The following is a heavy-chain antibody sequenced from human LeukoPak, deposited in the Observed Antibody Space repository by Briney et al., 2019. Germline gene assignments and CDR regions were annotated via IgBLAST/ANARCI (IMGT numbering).Heavy chain of an antibody. D-gene: IGHD2-8*02. J-gene: IGHJ6*03. CDR1: GLTSANSW. CDR2: IETNTDGGTT. Sequence: GGSLRLSCAAAGLTSANSWMNWVRQAPGKGLEWIGRIETNTDGGTTDYAAPVKGRFTISRADSKATVFLQMNSLETEDTGVYYCATTGRSPAYERGVFHHYYFMDAWGKGTTVTVSS. V-gene: IGHV3-15*04. CDR3: ATTGRSPAYERGVFHHYYFMDA.